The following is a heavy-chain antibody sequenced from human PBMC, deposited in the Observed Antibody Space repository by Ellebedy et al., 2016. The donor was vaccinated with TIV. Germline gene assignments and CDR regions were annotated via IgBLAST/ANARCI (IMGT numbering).Heavy chain of an antibody. D-gene: IGHD3-22*01. Sequence: PGGSLRLSCAGSGLTFSTYALSWVRQTPGRGLEWVSAISGTGLSTYYADSVKGRFTISRDNSKNTLYLRMNNLRAEDTALYYCARMGSGYVASWGQGTRVTVSS. J-gene: IGHJ4*02. CDR3: ARMGSGYVAS. CDR1: GLTFSTYA. CDR2: ISGTGLST. V-gene: IGHV3-23*01.